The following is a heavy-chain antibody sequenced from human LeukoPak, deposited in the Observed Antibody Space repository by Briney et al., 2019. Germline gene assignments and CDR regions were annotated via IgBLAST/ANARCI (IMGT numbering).Heavy chain of an antibody. Sequence: GASVKVSCKASGYTFTSYYRHWVRQAPGQGLEWMGISNPSGGSTSYAQKFQGRVTMTSDTYTSTVHMELSSLRSADTAVYYCARDHGLTAPPPYGLDVWGQGTTVIVSS. J-gene: IGHJ6*02. CDR1: GYTFTSYY. CDR3: ARDHGLTAPPPYGLDV. V-gene: IGHV1-46*01. D-gene: IGHD5-18*01. CDR2: SNPSGGST.